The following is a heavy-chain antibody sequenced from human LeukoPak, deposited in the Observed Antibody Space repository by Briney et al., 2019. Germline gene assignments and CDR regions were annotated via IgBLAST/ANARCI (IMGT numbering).Heavy chain of an antibody. CDR1: GGTFSSYT. CDR2: IIPILGIA. CDR3: ASGSTRFGDFDY. J-gene: IGHJ4*02. V-gene: IGHV1-69*02. D-gene: IGHD3-16*01. Sequence: EASVKVSCKASGGTFSSYTISWVRQAPGQGLEWMGRIIPILGIANYAQKFQGRVTITADKSTSTAYMELSSLRSEDTAVYYCASGSTRFGDFDYWGQGTLVTVSS.